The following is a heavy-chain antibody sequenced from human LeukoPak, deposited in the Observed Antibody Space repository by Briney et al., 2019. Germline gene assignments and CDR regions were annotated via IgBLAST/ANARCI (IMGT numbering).Heavy chain of an antibody. Sequence: ASVKVSCKASGYTFTNFYIHWMRQAPGQGLEWMGWINPDNGVTDYAQKFQGRVTMTRDTSISAVYVELSRLRSDDTAVYYCARSDSYTWSDPWGQGTLVTVSS. J-gene: IGHJ5*02. D-gene: IGHD2-21*01. CDR1: GYTFTNFY. CDR2: INPDNGVT. V-gene: IGHV1-2*02. CDR3: ARSDSYTWSDP.